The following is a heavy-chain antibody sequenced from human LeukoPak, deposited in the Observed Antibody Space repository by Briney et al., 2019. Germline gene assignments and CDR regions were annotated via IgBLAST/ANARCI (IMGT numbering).Heavy chain of an antibody. CDR3: ARGASSSP. J-gene: IGHJ5*02. D-gene: IGHD6-13*01. CDR2: IKQDGSER. CDR1: GFTFSTLW. Sequence: GGSLRLSCEASGFTFSTLWMTWVRQVPGKGLEWVANIKQDGSERNYVDSVKGRFTISRDNAKNSLYLQMNSLRAEDTAVYYCARGASSSPWGQGTLVTVSS. V-gene: IGHV3-7*03.